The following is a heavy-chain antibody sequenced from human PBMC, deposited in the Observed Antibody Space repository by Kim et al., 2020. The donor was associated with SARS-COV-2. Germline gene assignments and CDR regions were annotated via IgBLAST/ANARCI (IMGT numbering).Heavy chain of an antibody. D-gene: IGHD3-16*01. Sequence: GGSLRLSCAAAGFTVSSNYMTWVRQAPGKGLEWVSVIYSGGTTYYADSVKGRFTISRDNSKNTLYLQMNSLRTEDTAVYYCARGERWDENYYYYYYMDVWGKGTTVTVSS. V-gene: IGHV3-53*01. CDR1: GFTVSSNY. CDR2: IYSGGTT. J-gene: IGHJ6*03. CDR3: ARGERWDENYYYYYYMDV.